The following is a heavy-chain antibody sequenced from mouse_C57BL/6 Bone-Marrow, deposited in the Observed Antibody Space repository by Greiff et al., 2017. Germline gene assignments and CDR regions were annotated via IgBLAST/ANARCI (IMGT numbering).Heavy chain of an antibody. Sequence: EVQLQQSGPELVKPGASVKMSCKASGYTFTDYNMHWVKQSPGKSLEWIGYINPNNGGTSYNQKFKGKATLTVNKSSSTAYMELRSLTSEDSADYYCARRGYYGSSPHYYDMDYWGQGTTVTVSS. V-gene: IGHV1-22*01. CDR1: GYTFTDYN. J-gene: IGHJ4*01. D-gene: IGHD1-1*01. CDR2: INPNNGGT. CDR3: ARRGYYGSSPHYYDMDY.